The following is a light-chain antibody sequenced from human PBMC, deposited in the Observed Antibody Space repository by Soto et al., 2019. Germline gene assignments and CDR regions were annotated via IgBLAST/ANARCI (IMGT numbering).Light chain of an antibody. Sequence: EIVMTQSPATLSVSPGERATLSCRASQSVSSTSLAWYQQKPGQAPRLLIYGASSRATGIPDRFSGSGSGTDFTLTISRLEPEDFAVYYCQQYGSSGTFGQGTKVDI. CDR3: QQYGSSGT. V-gene: IGKV3-20*01. CDR1: QSVSSTS. J-gene: IGKJ1*01. CDR2: GAS.